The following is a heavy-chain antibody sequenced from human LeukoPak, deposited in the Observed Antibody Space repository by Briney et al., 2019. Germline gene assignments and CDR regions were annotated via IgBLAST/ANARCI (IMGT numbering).Heavy chain of an antibody. J-gene: IGHJ3*02. V-gene: IGHV4-59*11. CDR2: IYYSGST. D-gene: IGHD6-13*01. Sequence: SETLSLTRTVSGGSISSHHWSWLRQPPGKGLEWIGYIYYSGSTNYNPSLKSRVTISVDTSKNQFSLKLSSVTAADTAVYYCARFERLVRAFDIWGQGTMVTVSS. CDR1: GGSISSHH. CDR3: ARFERLVRAFDI.